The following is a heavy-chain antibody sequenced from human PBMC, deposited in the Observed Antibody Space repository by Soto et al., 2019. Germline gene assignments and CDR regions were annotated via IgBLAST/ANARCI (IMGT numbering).Heavy chain of an antibody. D-gene: IGHD6-19*01. J-gene: IGHJ4*01. CDR2: ISGSGGST. CDR3: ANVGQWLVDFDY. V-gene: IGHV3-23*01. Sequence: GGSLRLSCAASGFTFSSYAMSWVRQAPGKGLEWVSAISGSGGSTYYADSVKGRFNISLDNSKNTLYLQMNSLRAEDTAVYYCANVGQWLVDFDYWGHGTLVHVSS. CDR1: GFTFSSYA.